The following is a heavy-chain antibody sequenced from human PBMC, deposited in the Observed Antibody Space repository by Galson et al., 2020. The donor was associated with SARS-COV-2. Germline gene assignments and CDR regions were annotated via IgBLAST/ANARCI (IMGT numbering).Heavy chain of an antibody. CDR3: AREMIGVSGAFEF. V-gene: IGHV3-33*01. CDR1: GFTFSRHG. J-gene: IGHJ1*01. Sequence: GGSLRLSCAASGFTFSRHGMDWVRQAPGKGLEWVAMIWFDGSNILYADSVKGRFTISRDNSKNTLYLEMSSLRAEDTAMYYCAREMIGVSGAFEFWGQGTLVSVSS. CDR2: IWFDGSNI. D-gene: IGHD3-9*01.